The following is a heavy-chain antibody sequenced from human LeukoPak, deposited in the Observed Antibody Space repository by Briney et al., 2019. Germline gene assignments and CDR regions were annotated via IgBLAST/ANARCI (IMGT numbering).Heavy chain of an antibody. V-gene: IGHV3-53*04. D-gene: IGHD6-6*01. CDR3: VRATSSLAFDI. J-gene: IGHJ3*02. CDR1: GFSVSSDY. CDR2: IYSGGST. Sequence: GGSLRLSCAASGFSVSSDYINWFRQAPGKGLEWVSVIYSGGSTYYADSVEGRFTTSRHTSKNTVYLYMNNLRPEDTAVYYCVRATSSLAFDIWGQGTKVTVSS.